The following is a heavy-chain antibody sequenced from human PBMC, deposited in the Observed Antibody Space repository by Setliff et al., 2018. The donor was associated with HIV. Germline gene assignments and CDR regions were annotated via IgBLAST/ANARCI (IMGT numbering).Heavy chain of an antibody. CDR2: FDTEDGET. CDR1: GYTLTELS. J-gene: IGHJ1*01. D-gene: IGHD6-13*01. CDR3: ATDPGNSSTWYSESFQH. Sequence: ASVKVSCKISGYTLTELSIHWVRQAPGKGLEWMANFDTEDGETFYAQKFQGRLTMTEDTATDTAYMELSSLRSNDTAMYYCATDPGNSSTWYSESFQHWGQGTVVTVSS. V-gene: IGHV1-24*01.